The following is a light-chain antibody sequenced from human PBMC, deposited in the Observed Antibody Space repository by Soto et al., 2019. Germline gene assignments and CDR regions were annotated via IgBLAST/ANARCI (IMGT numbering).Light chain of an antibody. Sequence: EIVLTQSPATLSLSPGETATLSCRASQSVSSNYVAWFHQKPGQAPRLLIYGASSRATGIPDRFSASGSGTDFTLTISRLEPEDFALYYCQQYGSSPWTFGQGTKVDIK. CDR1: QSVSSNY. V-gene: IGKV3-20*01. CDR3: QQYGSSPWT. J-gene: IGKJ1*01. CDR2: GAS.